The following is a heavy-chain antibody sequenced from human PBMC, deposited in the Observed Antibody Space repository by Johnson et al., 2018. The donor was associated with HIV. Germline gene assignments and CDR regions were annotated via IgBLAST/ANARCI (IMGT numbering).Heavy chain of an antibody. CDR2: IKEDGSEK. D-gene: IGHD3-9*01. CDR1: GFTFDDYG. CDR3: ARDRTLTGYDASDI. Sequence: VPLVESGGGVVRPGGSLRLSCAASGFTFDDYGMSWVRQAPGKGLEWVANIKEDGSEKYYVDSVKGRFTVSRDNTRNSLCLQMNSLKTEDTAVYYCARDRTLTGYDASDIWGQGTTVIVSS. V-gene: IGHV3-7*03. J-gene: IGHJ3*02.